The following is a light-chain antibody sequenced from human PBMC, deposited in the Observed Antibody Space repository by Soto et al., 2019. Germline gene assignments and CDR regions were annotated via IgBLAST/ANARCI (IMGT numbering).Light chain of an antibody. CDR2: EVT. CDR1: SSDVGRYDH. CDR3: SSDAGNYNYV. J-gene: IGLJ1*01. V-gene: IGLV2-8*01. Sequence: QLVLTQPPSASGSPGQSVTIPCTGTSSDVGRYDHVSWYQQHPGKAPKLIIYEVTKRPAGVPDRFSGSKSGNTASLTVSGLQAEDEADYFCSSDAGNYNYVFGTGTKLTVL.